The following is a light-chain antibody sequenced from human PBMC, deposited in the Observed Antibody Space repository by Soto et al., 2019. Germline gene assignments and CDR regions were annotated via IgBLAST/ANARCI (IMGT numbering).Light chain of an antibody. CDR1: QSLVYSDGNTY. CDR3: QQYYNWPFT. CDR2: KVS. V-gene: IGKV2-30*01. J-gene: IGKJ5*01. Sequence: DVVMTQSPLSLPVTLGQPASISCRSSQSLVYSDGNTYLNWFQQRPGQSPRRLIYKVSNRDSGVPDRFSGSESGTEITLTISSLQPEDFAVYYCQQYYNWPFTFGQGTRLEIK.